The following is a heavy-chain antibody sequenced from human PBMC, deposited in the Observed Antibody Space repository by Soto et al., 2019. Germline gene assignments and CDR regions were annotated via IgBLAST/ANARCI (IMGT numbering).Heavy chain of an antibody. D-gene: IGHD5-12*01. CDR2: IYYSGST. CDR3: ATRTDTDSGYDWGGDAFDI. Sequence: QLQLQESGPGLVKPSETLSLTCTVSGGSISSSSYYWGWIRQPPGKGLEWIGSIYYSGSTYYNPSLKSRVTISVDTSKNQFSLKLSSVTAADTAVYYCATRTDTDSGYDWGGDAFDIWGQGTMVTVSS. J-gene: IGHJ3*02. CDR1: GGSISSSSYY. V-gene: IGHV4-39*01.